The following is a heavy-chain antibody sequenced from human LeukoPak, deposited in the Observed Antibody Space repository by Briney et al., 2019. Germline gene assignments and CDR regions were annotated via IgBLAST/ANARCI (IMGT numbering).Heavy chain of an antibody. D-gene: IGHD6-13*01. CDR1: GYTFTGYY. J-gene: IGHJ4*02. CDR2: INPNNGGT. Sequence: GASVKVSCKTSGYTFTGYYIYWVRQAPGQGLEWMGWINPNNGGTNYAQKFQGRVTMTRDTSISTAYMELTRLRSDDTAVYYCARDRYTSSWTTAFDYWGQGTLVTVSS. CDR3: ARDRYTSSWTTAFDY. V-gene: IGHV1-2*02.